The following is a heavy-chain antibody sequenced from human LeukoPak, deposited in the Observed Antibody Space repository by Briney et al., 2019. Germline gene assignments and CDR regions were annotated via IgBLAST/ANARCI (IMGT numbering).Heavy chain of an antibody. J-gene: IGHJ4*02. Sequence: ASVKVSCKASGYTFTSYDINWVRQATGQGLEWMGWMNPNSGNTGYAQKFQGRVTMTRNTSISTAYMELSSLRSEDTAVYYCARRYYNGSGSYYPNDYWGQGTLVTVSS. D-gene: IGHD3-10*01. CDR3: ARRYYNGSGSYYPNDY. CDR2: MNPNSGNT. V-gene: IGHV1-8*01. CDR1: GYTFTSYD.